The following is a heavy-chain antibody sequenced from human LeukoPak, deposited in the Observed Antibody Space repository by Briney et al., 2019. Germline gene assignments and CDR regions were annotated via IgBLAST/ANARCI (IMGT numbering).Heavy chain of an antibody. Sequence: GGSLRLSCAASGFTFSSYAMSWVRQAPGKGLEWVSAISGSGGSTYYADSVKGRFTISRDNSKNTLYLQMNSLRAEDTAVYYCARDFRPGSLIVVVPAAIDYWGQGTLVTVSS. V-gene: IGHV3-23*01. CDR1: GFTFSSYA. J-gene: IGHJ4*02. CDR3: ARDFRPGSLIVVVPAAIDY. CDR2: ISGSGGST. D-gene: IGHD2-2*01.